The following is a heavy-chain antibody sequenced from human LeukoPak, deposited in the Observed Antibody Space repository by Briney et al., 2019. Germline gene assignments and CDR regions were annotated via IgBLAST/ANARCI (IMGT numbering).Heavy chain of an antibody. CDR3: ARAPQSDYGTHWYFDL. CDR2: INHSGST. V-gene: IGHV4-34*01. D-gene: IGHD4-17*01. J-gene: IGHJ2*01. CDR1: GGSFSGYY. Sequence: SETLSLTCAVYGGSFSGYYWSWIRQPPGKGLEWIGEINHSGSTNYNPSLKSRVTISVDTSKNQFSLKLSSVTAADTAVYYCARAPQSDYGTHWYFDLWGRGTLDTVSS.